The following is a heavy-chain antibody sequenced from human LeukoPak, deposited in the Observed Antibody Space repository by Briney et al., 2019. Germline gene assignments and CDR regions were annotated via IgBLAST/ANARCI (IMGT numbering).Heavy chain of an antibody. CDR1: GYTFTSYY. CDR3: ARPSKSGYYFDY. D-gene: IGHD3-3*01. CDR2: IYPGDSDT. V-gene: IGHV5-51*01. J-gene: IGHJ4*02. Sequence: KVSCKASGYTFTSYYMHWVRQVPGKGLEWMGSIYPGDSDTRYSPSFQGQVTISADKSISTAYLQWSSLKASDTAMYYCARPSKSGYYFDYWGQGTLVTVSS.